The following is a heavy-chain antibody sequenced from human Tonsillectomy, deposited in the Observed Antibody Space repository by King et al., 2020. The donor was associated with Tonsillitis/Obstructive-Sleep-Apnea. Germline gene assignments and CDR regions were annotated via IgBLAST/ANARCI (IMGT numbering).Heavy chain of an antibody. Sequence: QLVQSGAEVKKPGESLKISCKGSGYSFTSYWIGWVRQMPGKGLEWMGIIYPDDSDTRYSPSFQGQVTISADKSITTAYLQWSSLKASDTAIYYCARQVQYCSSASCYTRQAFDIWGQGTMVTVSS. CDR2: IYPDDSDT. V-gene: IGHV5-51*01. J-gene: IGHJ3*02. CDR3: ARQVQYCSSASCYTRQAFDI. CDR1: GYSFTSYW. D-gene: IGHD2-2*02.